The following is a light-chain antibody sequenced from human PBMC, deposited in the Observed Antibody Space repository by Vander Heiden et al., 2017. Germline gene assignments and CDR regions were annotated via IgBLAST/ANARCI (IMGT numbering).Light chain of an antibody. J-gene: IGKJ4*01. CDR2: GAS. CDR3: QQFDTSPLT. Sequence: EIVLTQSPRPLAWSAGERATLSCRSSQSISSSRLAWYQQKPGQAPRLLIFGASSRATGIPDRFSGSGSGTDFTLTITRLEPEDFALYYCQQFDTSPLTFGGGTKVEIK. CDR1: QSISSSR. V-gene: IGKV3-20*01.